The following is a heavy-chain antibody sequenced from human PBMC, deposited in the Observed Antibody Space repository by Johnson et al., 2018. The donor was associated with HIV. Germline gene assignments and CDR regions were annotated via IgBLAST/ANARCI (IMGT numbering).Heavy chain of an antibody. CDR3: ARDLASSWYSSSSRGAFDI. V-gene: IGHV3-30*19. CDR2: ISYDGSNK. D-gene: IGHD6-6*01. J-gene: IGHJ3*02. Sequence: QVQLVESGGGVVQPGRSLRLSCAASGFTFSSYGMHWVRQAPGKGLEWVTIISYDGSNKYYADSVKGRFTISRDNSKNTLYLQMNSLRAEDTAVYYCARDLASSWYSSSSRGAFDIWGQGTMVTVSS. CDR1: GFTFSSYG.